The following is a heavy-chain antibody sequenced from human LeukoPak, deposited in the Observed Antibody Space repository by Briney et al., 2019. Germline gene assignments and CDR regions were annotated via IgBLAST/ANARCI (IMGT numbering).Heavy chain of an antibody. Sequence: GGSLRLSCAASGFTFTNAWMTWVRQAPGKGLEWVGRIKSKTGGGTTDYAAPVKGRFNISRDDSKDTVYLQMNSLKTEDRAFYYCVTEDKGCDSWGQGTLVTVSS. CDR1: GFTFTNAW. D-gene: IGHD2-15*01. V-gene: IGHV3-15*01. J-gene: IGHJ4*02. CDR2: IKSKTGGGTT. CDR3: VTEDKGCDS.